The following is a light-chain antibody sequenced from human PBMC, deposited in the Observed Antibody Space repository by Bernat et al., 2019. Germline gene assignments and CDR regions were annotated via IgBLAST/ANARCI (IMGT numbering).Light chain of an antibody. CDR2: RDN. V-gene: IGLV3-1*01. CDR1: RVGNRY. CDR3: QAWDSSTGV. J-gene: IGLJ3*02. Sequence: SYDLTQPPSVSVSPGQTATITCTGDRVGNRYTCWYQQKPGQTPGVVVYRDNKRPSGIPERFSASKSGNTATLTISGTQAVDEADYYCQAWDSSTGVFGGGTKLTVL.